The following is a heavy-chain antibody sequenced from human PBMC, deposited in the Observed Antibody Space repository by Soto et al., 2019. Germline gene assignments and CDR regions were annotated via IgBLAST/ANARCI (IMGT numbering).Heavy chain of an antibody. D-gene: IGHD6-19*01. CDR3: ARALYSSGWTLSGMDV. Sequence: EVQLVESGGGLVKPGGSLRLSCAASGFTFSSYSMNWVRQAPGKGLEWVSSVSSSSSYIYYADSVKGRFTISRDNAKNSLYLQMNSLRAEDTAVYYCARALYSSGWTLSGMDVWGQGTTVTVSS. J-gene: IGHJ6*02. V-gene: IGHV3-21*01. CDR1: GFTFSSYS. CDR2: VSSSSSYI.